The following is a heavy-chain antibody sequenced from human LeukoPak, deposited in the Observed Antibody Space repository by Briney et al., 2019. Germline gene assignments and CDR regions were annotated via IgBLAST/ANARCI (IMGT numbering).Heavy chain of an antibody. D-gene: IGHD3-22*01. Sequence: SVKVSCKASGGTFSSYAISWVRQAPGQGLEWMGGIIPIFGTANYAQKFQGRVTITADKSTSTAYMELSSLRSEDTAVYYCASNYYDSSGYYSHWGQGTLVTVSS. CDR1: GGTFSSYA. V-gene: IGHV1-69*06. CDR3: ASNYYDSSGYYSH. J-gene: IGHJ4*02. CDR2: IIPIFGTA.